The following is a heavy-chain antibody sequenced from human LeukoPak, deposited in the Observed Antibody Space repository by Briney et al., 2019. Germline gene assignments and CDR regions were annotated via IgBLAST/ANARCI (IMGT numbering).Heavy chain of an antibody. CDR3: ARDVPYYYGGIDY. D-gene: IGHD3-10*01. Sequence: PGGSLRLSCAASGFTFSSYEMNWVLQAPGKGLEWVSYISSSGSTIYYADSVKGRFTISRDNAKNSLYLQMNSLRAEDTAVYYGARDVPYYYGGIDYWGQGTLVTVSS. J-gene: IGHJ4*02. V-gene: IGHV3-48*03. CDR1: GFTFSSYE. CDR2: ISSSGSTI.